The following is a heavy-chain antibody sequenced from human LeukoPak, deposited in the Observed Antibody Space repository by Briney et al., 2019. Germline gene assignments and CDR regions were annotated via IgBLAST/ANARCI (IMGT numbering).Heavy chain of an antibody. CDR3: ARGPTVVKMEAFDI. V-gene: IGHV4-4*07. CDR2: IYTSGST. CDR1: GGSIRSYY. D-gene: IGHD4-23*01. Sequence: PSETLSLTCTVSGGSIRSYYWSWIRHPAGKGLEWIGRIYTSGSTNYNPSLKSRVTISVDTSKNQFSLKLSSVTAADTAVYYCARGPTVVKMEAFDIWGQGTMVTVSS. J-gene: IGHJ3*02.